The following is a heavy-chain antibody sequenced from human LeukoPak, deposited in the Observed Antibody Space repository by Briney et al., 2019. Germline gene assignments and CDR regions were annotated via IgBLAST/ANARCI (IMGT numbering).Heavy chain of an antibody. Sequence: GGSLRLSCAASGFTFSSYEMNWVRQAQGKGLEWVTYISSSGSNIYYADYVKGRFTISRDNAKNSLYLQMNSLRAEDTAVYYCARDRSSGWTHYFDYWGQGTLVTVSS. CDR3: ARDRSSGWTHYFDY. CDR1: GFTFSSYE. D-gene: IGHD6-19*01. CDR2: ISSSGSNI. J-gene: IGHJ4*02. V-gene: IGHV3-48*03.